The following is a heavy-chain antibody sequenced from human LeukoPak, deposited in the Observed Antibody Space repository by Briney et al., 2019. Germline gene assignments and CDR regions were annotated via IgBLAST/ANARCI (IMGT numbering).Heavy chain of an antibody. D-gene: IGHD6-13*01. V-gene: IGHV3-30*03. CDR2: ISYDGNKE. J-gene: IGHJ4*02. Sequence: PGGSLRLSCAGSGFTFPTYGMHWVRQAQGKGLEWVAYISYDGNKEYYTDSVKGRFTISRDNSKNTLYLQMNSLRAEDTAVYYCARDNREQQLVPPTFDYWGQGTLVTVSS. CDR3: ARDNREQQLVPPTFDY. CDR1: GFTFPTYG.